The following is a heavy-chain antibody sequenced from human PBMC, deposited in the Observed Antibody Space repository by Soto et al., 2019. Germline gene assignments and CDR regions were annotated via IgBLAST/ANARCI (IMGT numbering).Heavy chain of an antibody. V-gene: IGHV1-3*01. Sequence: ASVKVSCKASGYTFTSYAMHWVRQAPGQRLEWMGWINAGNGNTKYSQKFQGRVTITRDTSASTAYMELSSLRSEDTAVYYCASDGDYVDYYYYMDVWGKGTTVTVSS. J-gene: IGHJ6*03. CDR1: GYTFTSYA. CDR2: INAGNGNT. CDR3: ASDGDYVDYYYYMDV. D-gene: IGHD4-17*01.